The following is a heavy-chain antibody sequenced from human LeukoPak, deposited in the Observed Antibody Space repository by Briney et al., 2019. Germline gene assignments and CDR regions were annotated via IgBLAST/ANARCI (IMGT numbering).Heavy chain of an antibody. Sequence: ASVKVSCKVSGYTLTELSMHWVRQAPGKGLEWMGGFDPEDGETIYAQKFQGRVTMTEDTSTDTAYMELSSLRSEDTAVYYCATQPAAAAGTGWFDPWGQGTLVTVSS. J-gene: IGHJ5*02. V-gene: IGHV1-24*01. CDR3: ATQPAAAAGTGWFDP. D-gene: IGHD6-13*01. CDR1: GYTLTELS. CDR2: FDPEDGET.